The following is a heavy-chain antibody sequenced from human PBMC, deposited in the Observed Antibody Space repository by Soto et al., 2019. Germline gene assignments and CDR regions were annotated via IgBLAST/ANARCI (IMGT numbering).Heavy chain of an antibody. CDR2: VSGSGLYT. CDR1: GFTFDTYA. V-gene: IGHV3-23*01. Sequence: EVQLLESGGGLVQPGGSLRLSCVASGFTFDTYAISWVRQAPGKGLEWVSTVSGSGLYTYFTDSVKGRFTISRDNPRNTLYLQMNSLRLEDTAVYFCAKDLIAATGTPSYYFDSWGKGTLVTVSS. D-gene: IGHD6-13*01. J-gene: IGHJ4*02. CDR3: AKDLIAATGTPSYYFDS.